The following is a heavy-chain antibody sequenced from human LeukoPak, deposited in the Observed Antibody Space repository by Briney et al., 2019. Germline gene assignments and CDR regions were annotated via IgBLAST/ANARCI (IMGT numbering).Heavy chain of an antibody. Sequence: GASIKVSCKASGYTFTDYYMHWLRQAPGQGFEWMGRINFNSGAANYGQRFQGRVTMTGDTSTSTVYMELSSLRSEDTAVYYCAREYYYGSGSYDAFDIWGQGTMVTVSS. V-gene: IGHV1-2*06. CDR2: INFNSGAA. J-gene: IGHJ3*02. D-gene: IGHD3-10*01. CDR3: AREYYYGSGSYDAFDI. CDR1: GYTFTDYY.